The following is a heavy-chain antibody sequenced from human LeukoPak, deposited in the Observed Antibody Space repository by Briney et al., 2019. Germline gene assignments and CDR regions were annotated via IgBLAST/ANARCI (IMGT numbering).Heavy chain of an antibody. D-gene: IGHD2-2*01. J-gene: IGHJ5*02. V-gene: IGHV3-7*01. Sequence: GGSLRLSCAASGFTFSSYWMSWVRQAPGKGLEWVANIKQGGSEKYYVDSVKGRFTISRDNAKNSLYLQMNSLRAEDTAVYYCSVNQLRSARNWFDPWGQGTLVTVSS. CDR2: IKQGGSEK. CDR3: SVNQLRSARNWFDP. CDR1: GFTFSSYW.